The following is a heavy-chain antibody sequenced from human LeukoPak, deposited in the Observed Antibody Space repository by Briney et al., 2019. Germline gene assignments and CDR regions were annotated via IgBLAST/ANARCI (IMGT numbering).Heavy chain of an antibody. V-gene: IGHV3-48*03. CDR2: ISSSGRTI. CDR3: AMGGAFFNY. Sequence: GGSLRLSCAASGFTFSSYEMNWVRQAPGKGLEWVSYISSSGRTISYADSVKGRFTISRDNARNSLYLQMNSLRVEDTAVYYCAMGGAFFNYWGQGILVTVSS. D-gene: IGHD1-26*01. J-gene: IGHJ4*02. CDR1: GFTFSSYE.